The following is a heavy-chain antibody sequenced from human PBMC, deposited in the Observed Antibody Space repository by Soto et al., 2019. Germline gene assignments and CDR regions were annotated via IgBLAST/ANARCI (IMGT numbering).Heavy chain of an antibody. V-gene: IGHV1-2*04. CDR3: ARGFSSGYYYYYYGMDV. J-gene: IGHJ6*01. CDR2: INPNSGGT. Sequence: ASVKVSCKASGYTFTGYYMHWVRQAPGQGFEWMGWINPNSGGTNYAQKFQGWVTMTRDTSISTAYMELSRLRSDDTAVYYCARGFSSGYYYYYYGMDVWGQGTTVNVSS. D-gene: IGHD3-22*01. CDR1: GYTFTGYY.